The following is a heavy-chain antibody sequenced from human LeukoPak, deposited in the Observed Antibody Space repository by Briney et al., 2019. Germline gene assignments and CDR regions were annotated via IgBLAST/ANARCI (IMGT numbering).Heavy chain of an antibody. CDR2: IYPGDSDT. CDR3: ARLMNYYDSSGYSPSAVDY. V-gene: IGHV5-51*01. Sequence: GESLKISCKGSGYRFTSYWIGWVRQMPGKGLEWMGTIYPGDSDTRYSPSFQGQVTISADKSISTAYLQWSSLKASDTAMYYCARLMNYYDSSGYSPSAVDYWGQGTLVTVSS. J-gene: IGHJ4*02. D-gene: IGHD3-22*01. CDR1: GYRFTSYW.